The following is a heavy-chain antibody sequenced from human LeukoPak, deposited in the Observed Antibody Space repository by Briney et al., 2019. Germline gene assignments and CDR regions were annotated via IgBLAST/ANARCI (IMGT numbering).Heavy chain of an antibody. CDR2: IGGRDSNT. Sequence: PGGSLRLSCAASGFTFSIYAMSWVRQAPGKGLEWVSTIGGRDSNTYYADSVKGRFTISRDNSKNTLYLQMNSLRVEDTAIYYCAKDLRGTVTSGFWGQGTLVTVS. CDR1: GFTFSIYA. V-gene: IGHV3-23*01. J-gene: IGHJ4*02. D-gene: IGHD4-17*01. CDR3: AKDLRGTVTSGF.